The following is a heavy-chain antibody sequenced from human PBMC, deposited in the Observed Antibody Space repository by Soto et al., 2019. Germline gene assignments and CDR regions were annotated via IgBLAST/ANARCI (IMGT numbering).Heavy chain of an antibody. D-gene: IGHD3-22*01. Sequence: SGPTLVNPTQTLTLTCTFSGFSLSTSGVGVGWIRQPPGKALEWLALIYWNDDKRYSPSLKSRLTITKDTSKNQVVLTMTNMDPVDTATYYCAHRHPGGYYDSSGYVDYWGQGTLVTVSS. CDR2: IYWNDDK. V-gene: IGHV2-5*01. CDR1: GFSLSTSGVG. J-gene: IGHJ4*02. CDR3: AHRHPGGYYDSSGYVDY.